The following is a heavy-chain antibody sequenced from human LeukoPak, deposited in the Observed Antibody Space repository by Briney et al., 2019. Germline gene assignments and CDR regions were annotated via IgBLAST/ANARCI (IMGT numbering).Heavy chain of an antibody. J-gene: IGHJ4*02. CDR3: ARGGAGYAFDY. Sequence: GSLRLSCAASGFTVSTNYMSWVRQAPGKGLEWVSVISSGGTPYYADSVKGRFTISRDSSENTLYLQMHSLRAEDTAVYYCARGGAGYAFDYWGQGTLVTVSS. V-gene: IGHV3-66*02. CDR1: GFTVSTNY. CDR2: ISSGGTP. D-gene: IGHD5-12*01.